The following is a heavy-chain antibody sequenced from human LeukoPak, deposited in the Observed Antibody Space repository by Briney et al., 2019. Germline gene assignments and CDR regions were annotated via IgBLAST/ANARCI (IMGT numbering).Heavy chain of an antibody. J-gene: IGHJ3*01. CDR3: ARSQGGAFDV. CDR2: TYYRSKWYD. Sequence: SQTLSLTCAISGDSVSSNSAGWNWIRQSPSRGLEWLGRTYYRSKWYDNYAVSVKSRITISPDTSRNQFSLQLNSVTPEDTAVYYCARSQGGAFDVWGQGTMVTVSS. V-gene: IGHV6-1*01. CDR1: GDSVSSNSAG.